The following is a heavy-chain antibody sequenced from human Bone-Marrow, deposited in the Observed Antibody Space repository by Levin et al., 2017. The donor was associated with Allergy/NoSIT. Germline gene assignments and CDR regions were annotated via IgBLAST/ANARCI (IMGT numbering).Heavy chain of an antibody. CDR3: ARRGGYSGYDPDYYYYGMDG. D-gene: IGHD5-12*01. CDR1: GGSISSSSYY. V-gene: IGHV4-39*01. CDR2: IYYSGST. Sequence: SETLSLTCTVSGGSISSSSYYWGWIRQPPGKGLEWIGSIYYSGSTYYNPSLKSRVTISVDTSKNQFSLKLSSVTAADTAVYYCARRGGYSGYDPDYYYYGMDGWGQGTTVTVSS. J-gene: IGHJ6*02.